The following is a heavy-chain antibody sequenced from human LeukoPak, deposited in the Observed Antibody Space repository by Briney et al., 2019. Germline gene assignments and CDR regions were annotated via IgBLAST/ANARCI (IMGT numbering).Heavy chain of an antibody. CDR3: ASSWGSAIDF. V-gene: IGHV3-30*02. D-gene: IGHD3-16*01. J-gene: IGHJ4*02. Sequence: PGGSLRLSCATSDSTFSGYGIHWVRQAPGKGLEWVAFIQYDGSNKYYADSVQGRFTISRDNSKSTLYLQMSSLRAEDTAVYYCASSWGSAIDFWGQGTLVTVSP. CDR2: IQYDGSNK. CDR1: DSTFSGYG.